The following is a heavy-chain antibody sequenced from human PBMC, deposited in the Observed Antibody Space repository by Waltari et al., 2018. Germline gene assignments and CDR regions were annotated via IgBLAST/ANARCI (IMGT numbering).Heavy chain of an antibody. Sequence: QVQLVQSGAEVKKPGAAVQVSCKASGYTFTYNYMHWVRQAPGQGLEWMGWINPNNGGTNYAQKFQGRVTMTRDTSISTAFMDLSRLKSDDTAVYFCARGDPSGYYTSHMDVWGKGTTVTVSS. J-gene: IGHJ6*03. D-gene: IGHD3-3*01. CDR3: ARGDPSGYYTSHMDV. V-gene: IGHV1-2*02. CDR2: INPNNGGT. CDR1: GYTFTYNY.